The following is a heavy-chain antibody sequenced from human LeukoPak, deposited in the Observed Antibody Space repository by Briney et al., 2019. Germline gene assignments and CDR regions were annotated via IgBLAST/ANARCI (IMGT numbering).Heavy chain of an antibody. V-gene: IGHV3-23*01. CDR2: LSGSGGST. CDR1: GFTFSSYS. J-gene: IGHJ4*02. CDR3: ARSPVAGPPNYFDY. Sequence: GGSLRLSCAASGFTFSSYSMNWVRQAPGKGLEWVSGLSGSGGSTYYSDSVKGRFTISRDNSKNTLYLQIDFLTAEDTAVYYCARSPVAGPPNYFDYLGQGTLVTVSS. D-gene: IGHD6-19*01.